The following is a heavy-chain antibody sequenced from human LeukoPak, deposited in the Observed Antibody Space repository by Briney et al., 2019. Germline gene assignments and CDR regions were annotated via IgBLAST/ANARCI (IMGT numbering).Heavy chain of an antibody. CDR2: IKQDGSEK. Sequence: PGGSLRLSCAASGFTLSNYWMSWVRHAPGKGLEWVAIIKQDGSEKYYVDSVKGRFTISRDNVKNSLSLQMHSLRAEDTAVYFCARDLDYDSSGLDYWGQGTLVTVSS. CDR3: ARDLDYDSSGLDY. V-gene: IGHV3-7*05. J-gene: IGHJ4*02. D-gene: IGHD3-22*01. CDR1: GFTLSNYW.